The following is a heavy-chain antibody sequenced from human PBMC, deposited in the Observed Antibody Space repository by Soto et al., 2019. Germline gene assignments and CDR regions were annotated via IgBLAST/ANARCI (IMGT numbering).Heavy chain of an antibody. J-gene: IGHJ4*02. V-gene: IGHV3-33*06. CDR2: IWHDGGNK. Sequence: QVQLVESGGGVVQPERSLRLSCTTSGFTFSNYGMHWVRQAPGKGLEWVAVIWHDGGNKFSADSVKGRFTVSRDNSKNTLYLQMNSLRPDDTAVYYCANNFDYWGRGTLVTVSS. CDR1: GFTFSNYG. CDR3: ANNFDY.